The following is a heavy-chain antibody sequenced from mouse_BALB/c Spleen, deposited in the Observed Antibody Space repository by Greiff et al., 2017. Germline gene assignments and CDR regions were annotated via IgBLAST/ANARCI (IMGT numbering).Heavy chain of an antibody. CDR1: GYTFTDYA. CDR2: ISTYYGNT. Sequence: QVQLKESGPELVRPGVSVKISCKGSGYTFTDYAMHWVKQSHAKSLEWIGVISTYYGNTNYNQKFKGKATMNVDKSSRTAYMELARLTSEDSAIYYCARGGYDDYYAMDYWGQGTSVTVSS. D-gene: IGHD2-2*01. J-gene: IGHJ4*01. V-gene: IGHV1-67*01. CDR3: ARGGYDDYYAMDY.